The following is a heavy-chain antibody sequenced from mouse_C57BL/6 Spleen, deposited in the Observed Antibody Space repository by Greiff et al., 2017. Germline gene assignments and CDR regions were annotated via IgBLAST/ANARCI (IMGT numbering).Heavy chain of an antibody. V-gene: IGHV7-3*01. CDR1: GFTFTDYY. J-gene: IGHJ4*01. Sequence: EVKLEESGGGLVQPGGSLSLSCAASGFTFTDYYMSWVRQPPGKALEWLGFIRNKANGYTTEYSASVKGRFTISRDNSQSILYLQMNALRAEDSATYYCARSSSFDYYAMDYWGQGTSVTVSS. CDR3: ARSSSFDYYAMDY. CDR2: IRNKANGYTT. D-gene: IGHD3-1*01.